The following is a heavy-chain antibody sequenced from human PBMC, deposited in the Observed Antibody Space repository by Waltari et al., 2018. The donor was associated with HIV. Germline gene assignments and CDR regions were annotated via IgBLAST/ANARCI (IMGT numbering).Heavy chain of an antibody. Sequence: QVQLQESGPGLVKPSETLSLTCNVSSVAIKNDYWNWIRQPPGKELEWIGYISYSGSTKYGPLKSRVTLSMVSSKNQFSLKLRSVTAADTAVYFCARGRRWLQFHGHYYFDYWGQGTLVTVSS. CDR3: ARGRRWLQFHGHYYFDY. CDR2: ISYSGST. V-gene: IGHV4-59*01. CDR1: SVAIKNDY. J-gene: IGHJ4*02. D-gene: IGHD3-10*01.